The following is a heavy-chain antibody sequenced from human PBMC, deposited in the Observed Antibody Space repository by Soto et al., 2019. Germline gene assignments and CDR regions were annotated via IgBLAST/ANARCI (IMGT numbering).Heavy chain of an antibody. V-gene: IGHV1-18*01. Sequence: QVQLVQSGAEVEKPGASVKVSCKASGYIFTSYGITWVRQAPGQGLEWMGWVSAYNGNTKYAQKLQGRVTMRTDTSTSTAYMELRSLRSDDTAVYYCTRGAGQGSGSYDWGQGTLVTVSS. CDR2: VSAYNGNT. CDR3: TRGAGQGSGSYD. D-gene: IGHD3-10*01. CDR1: GYIFTSYG. J-gene: IGHJ4*02.